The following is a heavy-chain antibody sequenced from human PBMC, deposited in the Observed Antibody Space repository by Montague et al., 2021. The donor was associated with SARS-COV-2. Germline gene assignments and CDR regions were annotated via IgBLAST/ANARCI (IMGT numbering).Heavy chain of an antibody. V-gene: IGHV5-51*07. D-gene: IGHD3-22*01. CDR3: ARVTDYYYDTSCYWDAFDI. CDR2: IYPGDSDT. Sequence: QPGAEVKEPGESLKISCKGSGYSFTSYWIGWVHQMPGKGLEWMGIIYPGDSDTRYSPSFQGQVTISADKSISTAYLQWSSLKASDTAIYYCARVTDYYYDTSCYWDAFDIWGQGTMVTVSS. CDR1: GYSFTSYW. J-gene: IGHJ3*02.